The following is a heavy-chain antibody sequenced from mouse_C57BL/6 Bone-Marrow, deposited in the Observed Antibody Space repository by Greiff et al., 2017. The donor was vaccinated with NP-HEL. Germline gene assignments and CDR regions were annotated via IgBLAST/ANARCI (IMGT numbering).Heavy chain of an antibody. CDR3: AKHGDYDWYAY. CDR1: GLSLTSYG. CDR2: IWGGGSS. D-gene: IGHD2-4*01. J-gene: IGHJ3*01. V-gene: IGHV2-9*01. Sequence: QVQLQQSGPGPVAPSQSLSITCTVSGLSLTSYGVARVRQPPGKGLELVGVIWGGGSSNYNSALMSRLSIIKDKSKSQVFLKMKSLQTDDTAMYYCAKHGDYDWYAYWGQGTLVTVSA.